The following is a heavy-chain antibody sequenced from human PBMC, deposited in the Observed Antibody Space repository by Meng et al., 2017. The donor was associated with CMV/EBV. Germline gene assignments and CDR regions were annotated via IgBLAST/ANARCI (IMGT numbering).Heavy chain of an antibody. CDR3: ARGPRITMVRGVSYFDY. D-gene: IGHD3-10*01. V-gene: IGHV4-30-4*01. J-gene: IGHJ4*02. CDR2: IYYSGST. Sequence: QVQLQEPGPGLVNPSQTPSPLRPSSVGSISSGDYYWRWIRQPPGKGLEWIGYIYYSGSTYYNPSLKSRVTISVDTSKNQFSLKLSSVTAADTAVYYCARGPRITMVRGVSYFDYWGQGTMVTVSA. CDR1: VGSISSGDYY.